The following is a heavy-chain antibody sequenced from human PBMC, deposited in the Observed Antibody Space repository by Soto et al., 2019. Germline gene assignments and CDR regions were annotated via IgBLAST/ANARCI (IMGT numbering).Heavy chain of an antibody. J-gene: IGHJ3*02. CDR2: IYYSGST. CDR3: ARVAYYYDSSGLAFDI. D-gene: IGHD3-22*01. CDR1: GGSISSGDYY. Sequence: QVQLQESGPGLVKPSQTLSLTCTVSGGSISSGDYYWSWIRQPPGKGLGWIGYIYYSGSTYYNPSLKSRVTISVDTSKNQFSLKLSSVTAADTAVYYCARVAYYYDSSGLAFDIWGQGTMVTVSS. V-gene: IGHV4-30-4*01.